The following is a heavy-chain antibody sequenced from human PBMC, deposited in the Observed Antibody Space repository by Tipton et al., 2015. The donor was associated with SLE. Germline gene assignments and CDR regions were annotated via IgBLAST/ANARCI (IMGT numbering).Heavy chain of an antibody. CDR1: GYPFSSYY. J-gene: IGHJ4*02. D-gene: IGHD6-19*01. Sequence: QSGAEVKKPGASVKLSCKASGYPFSSYYIHWVREAPGQGLEWMGVLTPTGGSTDYAQKYQGRVTMTRDTSTDTVYMELRSLRSEDTAVYYCARGGSGWYEGVIDYWGQGTLVTVSS. CDR2: LTPTGGST. CDR3: ARGGSGWYEGVIDY. V-gene: IGHV1-46*01.